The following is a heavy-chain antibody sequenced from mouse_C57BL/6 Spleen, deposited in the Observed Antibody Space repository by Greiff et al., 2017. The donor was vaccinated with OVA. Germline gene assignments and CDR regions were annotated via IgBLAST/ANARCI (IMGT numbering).Heavy chain of an antibody. CDR3: ARFYDYDGYATDY. CDR1: GYAFSSYW. CDR2: IYPGDGDT. Sequence: QVQLQQSGAELVKPGASVKISCKASGYAFSSYWMNWVKQRPGKGLEWIGQIYPGDGDTNYNGKFKGKATLTADKSSSTAYMQLSSLTSEDSAVYFCARFYDYDGYATDYWGQGTSVTVSS. V-gene: IGHV1-80*01. J-gene: IGHJ4*01. D-gene: IGHD2-4*01.